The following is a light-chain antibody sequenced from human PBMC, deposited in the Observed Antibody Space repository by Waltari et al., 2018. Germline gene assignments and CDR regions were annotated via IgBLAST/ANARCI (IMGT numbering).Light chain of an antibody. V-gene: IGLV2-14*03. Sequence: QPALTQPAPVSGSPGQSITISCTVTSNDVGAYACVSWYQHHPGKVPQLLIYDVHNRPSGASDRFSGSKSGNTASLTISGLQAGDEADYYCASKTDNAAVLFGGGTKVTVL. CDR1: SNDVGAYAC. CDR3: ASKTDNAAVL. CDR2: DVH. J-gene: IGLJ3*02.